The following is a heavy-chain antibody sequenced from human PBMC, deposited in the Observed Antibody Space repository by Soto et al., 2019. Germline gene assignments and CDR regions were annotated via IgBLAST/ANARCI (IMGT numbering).Heavy chain of an antibody. J-gene: IGHJ4*02. CDR3: ARGGYSYGYRGDFDY. CDR2: INHSGST. Sequence: PSETLSLTCAVYGGSFSGYYWSWIRQPPGKGLEWIGEINHSGSTNYNPSLKSRVTISVDTSKNQFSLKLSSVTAADTAVYYCARGGYSYGYRGDFDYWGKGTLVTVSS. V-gene: IGHV4-34*01. D-gene: IGHD5-18*01. CDR1: GGSFSGYY.